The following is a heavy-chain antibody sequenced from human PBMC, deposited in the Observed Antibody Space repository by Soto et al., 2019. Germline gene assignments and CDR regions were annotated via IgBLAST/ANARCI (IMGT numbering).Heavy chain of an antibody. CDR2: INYIGST. CDR1: GGSFSGYY. CDR3: ASGGWEVRFDI. D-gene: IGHD1-26*01. Sequence: QVHLQQWGAGLLKPSETLSLTCAVYGGSFSGYYWSWVRQIPGKGLEWIGEINYIGSTNYNESLKSRVRQSVDAAKEQFSPKVKSATAADEDVYFCASGGWEVRFDIWGQGTLVTVSS. V-gene: IGHV4-34*01. J-gene: IGHJ4*02.